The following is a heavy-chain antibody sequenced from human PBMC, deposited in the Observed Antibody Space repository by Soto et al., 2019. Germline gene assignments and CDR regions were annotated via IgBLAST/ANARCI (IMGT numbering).Heavy chain of an antibody. CDR3: AKDVVVGATPGLGDDYYYYGMDV. CDR2: ISYDGSNK. CDR1: GFTFSSYG. J-gene: IGHJ6*02. V-gene: IGHV3-30*18. Sequence: VGSLRLSCAASGFTFSSYGMHWVRQAPGKGLEWVAVISYDGSNKYYADSVKGRFTISRDNSKNTLYLQMNSLRAEDTAVYYCAKDVVVGATPGLGDDYYYYGMDVWGQGTTVTVS. D-gene: IGHD1-26*01.